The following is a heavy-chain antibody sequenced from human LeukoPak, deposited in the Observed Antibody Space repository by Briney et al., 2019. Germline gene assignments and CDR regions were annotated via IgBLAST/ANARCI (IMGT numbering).Heavy chain of an antibody. D-gene: IGHD1-14*01. CDR1: GYTFTGYY. CDR3: AREVMDNLRFDY. Sequence: ASVKVSCKASGYTFTGYYIHWVRQAPGQGLEWMGWINPTHGGTNYAQKFQGRVTMTRDTSISTAYMEVGRLRSEDTAVYYCAREVMDNLRFDYWGQGTLVTVSS. CDR2: INPTHGGT. V-gene: IGHV1-2*02. J-gene: IGHJ4*02.